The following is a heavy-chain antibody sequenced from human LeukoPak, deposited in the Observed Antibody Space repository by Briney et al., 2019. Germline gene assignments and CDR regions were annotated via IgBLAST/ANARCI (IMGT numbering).Heavy chain of an antibody. D-gene: IGHD6-13*01. V-gene: IGHV3-23*01. CDR3: AKGSGAAAGKLDY. J-gene: IGHJ4*02. Sequence: GGSLRLSCAASGFTFSGFAMSWVRQAPGTGLEWVSAISDGGGSINYADSVKGRFTISRDNSKNTLYLQMNSLRAEDTAVYYCAKGSGAAAGKLDYWGQGTLVTVSS. CDR2: ISDGGGSI. CDR1: GFTFSGFA.